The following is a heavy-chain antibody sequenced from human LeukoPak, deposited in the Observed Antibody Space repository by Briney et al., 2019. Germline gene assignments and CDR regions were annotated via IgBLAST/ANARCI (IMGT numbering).Heavy chain of an antibody. CDR3: AREGGFYRPLDY. CDR2: VHLDGRT. V-gene: IGHV4-4*02. Sequence: SGTLSLICGVSGGSISSTNWWTWVRQPPGKGLEWIGEVHLDGRTNYNPSLESRLTMSVDLSENHISLKLTSVTAADTAVYYCAREGGFYRPLDYSGLGTLVTVSS. CDR1: GGSISSTNW. D-gene: IGHD3-3*01. J-gene: IGHJ4*02.